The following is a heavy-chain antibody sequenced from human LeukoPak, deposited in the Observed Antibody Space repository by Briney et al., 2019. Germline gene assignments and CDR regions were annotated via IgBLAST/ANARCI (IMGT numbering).Heavy chain of an antibody. CDR1: GFSFSSDG. Sequence: PGGSLKLSCAASGFSFSSDGIHWVRQAPGKGLEWLANINHDGSSKYYADSVRGRFPVSRDNSKNTLYLEMSSLRAEDTAVYFCAKGITGNSFYFDYWGQGTLVTVSS. CDR2: INHDGSSK. D-gene: IGHD1-20*01. CDR3: AKGITGNSFYFDY. V-gene: IGHV3-30*02. J-gene: IGHJ4*02.